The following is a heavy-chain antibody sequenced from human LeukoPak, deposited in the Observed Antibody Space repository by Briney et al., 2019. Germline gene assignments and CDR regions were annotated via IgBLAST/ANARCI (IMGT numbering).Heavy chain of an antibody. D-gene: IGHD4/OR15-4a*01. Sequence: SETLPLTCSVSGGSISGFYWSWIRQPPGKGLEWIGFISYSGSTNYNPSLKSRVTMSVDTSKNQISLKLTSVTAADTALYYCARDLGTNYRNYNYGMDVWGQGTTVTVSS. J-gene: IGHJ6*02. CDR1: GGSISGFY. CDR3: ARDLGTNYRNYNYGMDV. CDR2: ISYSGST. V-gene: IGHV4-59*01.